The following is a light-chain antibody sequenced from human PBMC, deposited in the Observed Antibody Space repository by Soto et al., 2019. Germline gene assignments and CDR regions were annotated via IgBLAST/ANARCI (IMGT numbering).Light chain of an antibody. V-gene: IGKV3-15*01. CDR2: GAS. CDR1: QSVSSN. J-gene: IGKJ3*01. CDR3: QQYNNWPPFT. Sequence: KVMTQSPATLSVSPGERATPSCRASQSVSSNLAWYQQKPGQAPRLLIYGASTRATGIPARFSGSGSGTEFTLTISSLQSEDFAVYYCQQYNNWPPFTFGPGTKVDIK.